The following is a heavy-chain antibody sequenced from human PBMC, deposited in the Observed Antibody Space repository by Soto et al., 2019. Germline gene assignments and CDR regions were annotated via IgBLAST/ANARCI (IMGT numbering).Heavy chain of an antibody. D-gene: IGHD6-13*01. J-gene: IGHJ6*02. CDR3: ARHEPAPGTSYGMDV. CDR1: GGTFSSYA. V-gene: IGHV1-69*12. CDR2: IIPIFGTA. Sequence: QVQLVQSGAEVKKPGSSVKVSCKASGGTFSSYAISWVRQAPGQGLEWMGGIIPIFGTANYAQKFQGRVTITADESRRPPYRERSSLGLEDPAVYYCARHEPAPGTSYGMDVWGQGTTVPFSS.